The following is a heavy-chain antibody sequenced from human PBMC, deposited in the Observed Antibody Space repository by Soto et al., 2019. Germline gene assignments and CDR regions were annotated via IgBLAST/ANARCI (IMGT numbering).Heavy chain of an antibody. CDR1: GDYVSSNSYY. Sequence: QVQLQESGPRLVKPSETLSLTCTVSGDYVSSNSYYWSWIRQPPGKGLEYIGYIYYSGSTTYNPSHKSRVTIPLDKSKDQFSLGLSSVTAADTAVYYCARAWKQPWGGMDVWGPGTTVTVSS. D-gene: IGHD6-13*01. CDR3: ARAWKQPWGGMDV. J-gene: IGHJ6*02. V-gene: IGHV4-61*01. CDR2: IYYSGST.